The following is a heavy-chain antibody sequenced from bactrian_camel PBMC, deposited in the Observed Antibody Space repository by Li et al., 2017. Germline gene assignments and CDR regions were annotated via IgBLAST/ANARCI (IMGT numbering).Heavy chain of an antibody. CDR2: ACYGGPP. CDR3: AAAKYILGPSMLDQGKYKS. J-gene: IGHJ4*01. D-gene: IGHD1*01. CDR1: DSVYNGESHC. Sequence: QVQLVESGGGSVQAGGSLRLSCSASDSVYNGESHCMAWFRQAPGKEREGVAAACYGGPPEYADSVKGRFAISRDDAKNTALQMNSLKPEDTASYYCAAAKYILGPSMLDQGKYKSWGRGTQVTVS. V-gene: IGHV3S53*01.